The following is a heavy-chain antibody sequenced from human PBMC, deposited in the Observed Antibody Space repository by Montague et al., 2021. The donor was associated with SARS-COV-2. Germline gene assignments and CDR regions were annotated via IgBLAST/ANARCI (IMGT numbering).Heavy chain of an antibody. D-gene: IGHD6-13*01. J-gene: IGHJ4*02. Sequence: SLRLSCAASGFTFDDYAMHWVRQAPGKGLEWVSGISWNSDSIDYADSVKGRFTISRDNAKNSLNLQMNSLRAEDTAFYYCARGETGYRTSWPDYWGQGTLVTVSS. CDR1: GFTFDDYA. V-gene: IGHV3-9*01. CDR2: ISWNSDSI. CDR3: ARGETGYRTSWPDY.